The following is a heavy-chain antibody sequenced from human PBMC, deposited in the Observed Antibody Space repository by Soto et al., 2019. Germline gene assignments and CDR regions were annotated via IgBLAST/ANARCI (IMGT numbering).Heavy chain of an antibody. Sequence: PGGSLRLSCAASGFTFSSYAMHWVRQAPGKGLEWVAVISYDGSNKYYADSVKGRFTISRDNSKNTLYLQMNSLRAEDTAVYYCARDPPVGATYFNYWGQGTLVTVSS. CDR3: ARDPPVGATYFNY. CDR2: ISYDGSNK. V-gene: IGHV3-30-3*01. CDR1: GFTFSSYA. J-gene: IGHJ4*02. D-gene: IGHD1-26*01.